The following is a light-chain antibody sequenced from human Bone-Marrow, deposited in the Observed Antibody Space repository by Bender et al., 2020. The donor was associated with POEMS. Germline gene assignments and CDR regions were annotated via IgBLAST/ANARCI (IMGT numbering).Light chain of an antibody. CDR3: SSYAGSVNYVV. CDR1: SSDVGSFNL. CDR2: EVT. V-gene: IGLV2-23*02. Sequence: QSALTQPASVSGSPGHSITISCTGTSSDVGSFNLVSWYQQHPGKVPKLMIYEVTKRPSGVFDRFSGSKSGNTASLTVSGLQAEDEADYYCSSYAGSVNYVVFGGGTKLTVL. J-gene: IGLJ2*01.